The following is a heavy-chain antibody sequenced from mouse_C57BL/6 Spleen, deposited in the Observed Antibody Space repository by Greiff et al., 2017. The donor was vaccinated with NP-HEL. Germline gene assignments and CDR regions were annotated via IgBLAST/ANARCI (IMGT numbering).Heavy chain of an antibody. V-gene: IGHV1-61*01. D-gene: IGHD2-4*01. J-gene: IGHJ3*01. CDR3: ARRGGLRGDWFAY. CDR1: GYTFTSYW. CDR2: IYPSDSET. Sequence: QVQLQQPGAELVRPGSSVKLSCKASGYTFTSYWMDWVKQRPGQGLEWIGNIYPSDSETHYNQKFKDKATLTVDKSSSTAYMQLSSLTSEDSAVYYCARRGGLRGDWFAYWGQGTLVTVSA.